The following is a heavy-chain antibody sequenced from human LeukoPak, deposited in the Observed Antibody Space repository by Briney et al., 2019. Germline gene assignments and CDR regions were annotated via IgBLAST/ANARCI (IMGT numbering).Heavy chain of an antibody. CDR1: GFTFSSHG. Sequence: PGRSLRLSCAASGFTFSSHGMHWVRQAPDKGLEWVAVICYDGSNKYYADSVKGRFTISRDNSKNTLYLQMNSLRAEDTAVYYCARDTNDACDIWGQGTMVTVSS. CDR2: ICYDGSNK. V-gene: IGHV3-33*01. CDR3: ARDTNDACDI. J-gene: IGHJ3*02. D-gene: IGHD2-2*01.